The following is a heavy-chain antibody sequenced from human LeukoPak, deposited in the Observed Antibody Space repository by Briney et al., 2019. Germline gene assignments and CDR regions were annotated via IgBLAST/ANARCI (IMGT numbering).Heavy chain of an antibody. CDR1: GYTFTGYY. Sequence: ASVKVSCKASGYTFTGYYMHWVRPAPGQGLEWMGWINPNSGGTNYAQKFQGRVTMTRDTSISTAYMELSRLRSDDTAVYYCARGGYCSSTSCYLDYYYYGMDVWGQGTTVTVSS. V-gene: IGHV1-2*02. CDR2: INPNSGGT. J-gene: IGHJ6*02. D-gene: IGHD2-2*01. CDR3: ARGGYCSSTSCYLDYYYYGMDV.